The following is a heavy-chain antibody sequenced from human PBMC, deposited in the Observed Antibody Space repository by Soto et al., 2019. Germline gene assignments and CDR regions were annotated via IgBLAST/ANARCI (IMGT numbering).Heavy chain of an antibody. Sequence: QVQLQESGPGLVKPSGTLSLTCAVSGGSISSSNGWSWVRQPPGKGLEWIGEIYHSGSTNYNTSLKSRVTISVDKSKNQFSLKLRFVTAADTAVYYCARALGTLFYYYYGMDVWGQGTTVTVSS. V-gene: IGHV4-4*02. CDR2: IYHSGST. J-gene: IGHJ6*02. CDR3: ARALGTLFYYYYGMDV. D-gene: IGHD3-16*01. CDR1: GGSISSSNG.